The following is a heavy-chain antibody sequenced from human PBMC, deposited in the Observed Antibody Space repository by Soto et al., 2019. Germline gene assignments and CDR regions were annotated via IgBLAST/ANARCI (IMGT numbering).Heavy chain of an antibody. V-gene: IGHV3-66*01. Sequence: EVQLVESGGGLVQPGGSLRLSCADSGFTVSSNYMSWVRQAPGKGLEWVSVIYSGGSTYYADSVKGRFTISRDNSKNTLYLQMNSLRAEDTAVYYCARFRGWYVPPAAFDIWGQGTMVTVSS. D-gene: IGHD6-19*01. J-gene: IGHJ3*02. CDR3: ARFRGWYVPPAAFDI. CDR1: GFTVSSNY. CDR2: IYSGGST.